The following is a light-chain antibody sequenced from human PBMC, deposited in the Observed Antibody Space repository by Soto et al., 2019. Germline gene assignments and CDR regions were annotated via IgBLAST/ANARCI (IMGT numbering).Light chain of an antibody. V-gene: IGLV3-21*02. CDR1: NIGTKS. J-gene: IGLJ3*02. Sequence: SYELTQPPSVSVAPGQMARIACGGNNIGTKSVHWYQQKPGQAPVLVVYDDSDRPSGIPERFSGSNSGNTATLTISRVEAGDEAAYSCQVWDNGSDHWVFGGGTKLTVL. CDR2: DDS. CDR3: QVWDNGSDHWV.